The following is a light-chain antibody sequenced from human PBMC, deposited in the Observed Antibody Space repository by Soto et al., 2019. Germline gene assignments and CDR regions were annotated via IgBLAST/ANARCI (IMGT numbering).Light chain of an antibody. CDR2: ANN. V-gene: IGLV1-40*01. J-gene: IGLJ2*01. Sequence: QLVLTQPPSVSGAPGQTVTISCTGSSSNIGAGYDVHWYQQFPGTVPKLLIYANNNRPSWVPDRFSGSKSGTSASLAITGLQAEDEADYYCQSYDRSLVVFGGGTKLTVL. CDR3: QSYDRSLVV. CDR1: SSNIGAGYD.